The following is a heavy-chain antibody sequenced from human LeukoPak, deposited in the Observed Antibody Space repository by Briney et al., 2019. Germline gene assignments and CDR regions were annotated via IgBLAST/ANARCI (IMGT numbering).Heavy chain of an antibody. Sequence: TGGSLRLSCAASGFTFNNYWMHWVRQAPGKGLVWVSRINSDGSSKTYADSVKGRFIISRDNAKNTLYLQMNSLRAEDTAVYYCARDLYSSGWSDYGMDVWGQGTTVTVSS. V-gene: IGHV3-74*01. CDR3: ARDLYSSGWSDYGMDV. CDR2: INSDGSSK. D-gene: IGHD6-19*01. CDR1: GFTFNNYW. J-gene: IGHJ6*02.